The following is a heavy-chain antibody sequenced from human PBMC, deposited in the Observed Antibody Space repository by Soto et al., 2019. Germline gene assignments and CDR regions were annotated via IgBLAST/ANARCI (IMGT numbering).Heavy chain of an antibody. V-gene: IGHV3-48*03. CDR1: GFRFSDFE. CDR3: ARDLSAGRGLQSDLFEI. CDR2: ISISSSTI. D-gene: IGHD6-13*01. Sequence: GGSLRLSCAASGFRFSDFEMNWVRQAPGKGLQWVSYISISSSTIYYADSVKGRFTVSRDNAKNSLYLQMNSLRAEDTAVYYCARDLSAGRGLQSDLFEIWGPGTMVNVS. J-gene: IGHJ3*02.